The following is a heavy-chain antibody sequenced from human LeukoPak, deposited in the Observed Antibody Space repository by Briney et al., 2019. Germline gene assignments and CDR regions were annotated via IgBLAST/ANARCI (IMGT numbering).Heavy chain of an antibody. Sequence: ASVKVSCKASGYTFTGYYMHWVRQAPGQGLEWMGWINPNSGGTNYARKFQGRVTMTRDTSISTAYMELSRLRSDDTAVYYCAISPTEYSSSYFDYWGQGTLVTVSS. CDR2: INPNSGGT. V-gene: IGHV1-2*02. CDR1: GYTFTGYY. CDR3: AISPTEYSSSYFDY. J-gene: IGHJ4*02. D-gene: IGHD6-6*01.